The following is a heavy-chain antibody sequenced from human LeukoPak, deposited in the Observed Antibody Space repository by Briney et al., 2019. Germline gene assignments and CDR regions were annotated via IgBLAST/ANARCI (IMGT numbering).Heavy chain of an antibody. CDR2: ISSSGSTI. D-gene: IGHD3-10*01. Sequence: QSGGSLRLSCAASGFTFSSYEMNWVRQAPGKGLEWVSYISSSGSTIYYADSVKGRFTISRDNAKNSLYLQMNSLRAEDTAVYYCARLLWFGEDNWFDPWGQGTLVTVSS. CDR3: ARLLWFGEDNWFDP. J-gene: IGHJ5*02. V-gene: IGHV3-48*03. CDR1: GFTFSSYE.